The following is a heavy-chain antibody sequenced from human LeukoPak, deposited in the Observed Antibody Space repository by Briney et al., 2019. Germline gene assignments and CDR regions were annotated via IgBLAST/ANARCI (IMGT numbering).Heavy chain of an antibody. CDR2: IIPILGIA. Sequence: SVKVSCKASGGTLSSYTISWVRQAPGQGLEWMGRIIPILGIANYAQKFQGRVTITADKSTSTAYMELSSLRSEDTAVYYCARGSPQQYYDILTGYYIEAFDIWGQGTMVTVSS. CDR3: ARGSPQQYYDILTGYYIEAFDI. V-gene: IGHV1-69*02. CDR1: GGTLSSYT. D-gene: IGHD3-9*01. J-gene: IGHJ3*02.